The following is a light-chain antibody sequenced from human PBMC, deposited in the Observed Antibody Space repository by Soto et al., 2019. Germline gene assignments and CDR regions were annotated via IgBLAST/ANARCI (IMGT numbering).Light chain of an antibody. V-gene: IGKV3-15*01. CDR1: QSVSSN. Sequence: EIVMTQSPATLSVSPGERATLXCXASQSVSSNLAWYQQKPGQAPRLLIYGASTRATGIPARFSGSGSGTEFTLTISSLQSEDFAVYYCQQYNNWPSITFGQGTRLEI. CDR3: QQYNNWPSIT. CDR2: GAS. J-gene: IGKJ5*01.